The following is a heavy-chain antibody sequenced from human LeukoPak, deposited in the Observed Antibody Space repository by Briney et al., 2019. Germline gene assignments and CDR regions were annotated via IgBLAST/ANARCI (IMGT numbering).Heavy chain of an antibody. CDR3: AKYVSTGWFDP. Sequence: SETLSLTCTVSGGSINGYYWAWVRQPPGKGLEWIGYIYYSGSTNYNPSLKSRVTISVDTSENQFSLKLSSVTAADTAVYYCAKYVSTGWFDPWGQGTLVTVSS. D-gene: IGHD5/OR15-5a*01. J-gene: IGHJ5*02. CDR1: GGSINGYY. CDR2: IYYSGST. V-gene: IGHV4-59*08.